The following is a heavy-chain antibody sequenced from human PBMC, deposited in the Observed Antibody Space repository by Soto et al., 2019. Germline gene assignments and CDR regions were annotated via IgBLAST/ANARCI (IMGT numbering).Heavy chain of an antibody. CDR2: IWYDGSNK. Sequence: GGSLRLSCAASGFTFSSYGMHWVRQAPGKGLEWVAVIWYDGSNKYYADSVKGRFTISRDNSKNTLYLQMNSLRAEDTAVYYCARETHYGSGKDPLSRADLPFDPWGQGTLVTVSS. CDR3: ARETHYGSGKDPLSRADLPFDP. V-gene: IGHV3-33*01. CDR1: GFTFSSYG. D-gene: IGHD3-10*01. J-gene: IGHJ5*02.